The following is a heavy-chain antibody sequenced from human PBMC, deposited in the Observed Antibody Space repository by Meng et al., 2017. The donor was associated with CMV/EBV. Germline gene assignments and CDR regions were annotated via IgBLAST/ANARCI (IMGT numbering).Heavy chain of an antibody. V-gene: IGHV3-30-3*01. CDR1: GFTFSSYA. CDR2: ISYDGSNK. Sequence: GGSLRLSCAASGFTFSSYAMHWVRQAPGKGLEWVAVISYDGSNKYYADSVKGRFTTSRDNSKNTLYLQMNSLRAEDTAVYYCARSIYSPLYDFWSGYHIDYWGQGTLVTVSS. D-gene: IGHD3-3*01. CDR3: ARSIYSPLYDFWSGYHIDY. J-gene: IGHJ4*02.